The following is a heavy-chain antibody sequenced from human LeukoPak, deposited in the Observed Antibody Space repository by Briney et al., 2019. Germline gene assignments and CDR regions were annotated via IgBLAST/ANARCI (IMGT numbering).Heavy chain of an antibody. J-gene: IGHJ4*02. CDR2: INHSGST. Sequence: SETLSLTCAVYGGSFSGYFWTWIRQPPGKGLEWIGEINHSGSTNYNPSLKSRVTLSLDTSKTHFSLKVSSVTAADTAVYYCARGPPLTYDGSGYYFFDYWGLGTLVTVSS. CDR3: ARGPPLTYDGSGYYFFDY. CDR1: GGSFSGYF. V-gene: IGHV4-34*01. D-gene: IGHD3-22*01.